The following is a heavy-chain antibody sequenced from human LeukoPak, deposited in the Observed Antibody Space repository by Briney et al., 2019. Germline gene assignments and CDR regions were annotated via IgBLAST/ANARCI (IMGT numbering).Heavy chain of an antibody. J-gene: IGHJ4*02. D-gene: IGHD3-9*01. Sequence: GGSLRLSGAASGFTFSSYARGWVRQAPGKGLEWVSAISGSGGSTYYADSVKGRFTISRDNSKNTLYLQMNSLRAEDTAVYYCAKNVRYFDLYWGQGTLVTVSS. V-gene: IGHV3-23*01. CDR3: AKNVRYFDLY. CDR1: GFTFSSYA. CDR2: ISGSGGST.